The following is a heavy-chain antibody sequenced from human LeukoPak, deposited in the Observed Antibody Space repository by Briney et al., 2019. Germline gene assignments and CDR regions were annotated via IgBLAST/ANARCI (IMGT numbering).Heavy chain of an antibody. V-gene: IGHV4-34*01. CDR2: INHSGST. CDR1: GGSFSGYY. CDR3: ARVRTTMVRGVNPPDY. Sequence: SETLSLTCAVYGGSFSGYYWSWIRQPPGKGLEWIGEINHSGSTNYNPSLKSRVTISVDTSKNQFSLKLSSVTAADTAVYYCARVRTTMVRGVNPPDYWGQGTLVTVSS. J-gene: IGHJ4*02. D-gene: IGHD3-10*01.